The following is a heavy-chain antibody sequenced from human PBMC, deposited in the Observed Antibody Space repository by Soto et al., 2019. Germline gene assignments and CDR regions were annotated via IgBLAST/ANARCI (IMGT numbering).Heavy chain of an antibody. Sequence: GGSLRLSCAAAGFILNNYAMTWVRQAPGKGLEWVSTVTASGGGTFYANSVKGRFTISRDNSRNTLHLQMSSLRVGDTALYYCAKALVPALTAKFGYWGQGTLVTVSS. V-gene: IGHV3-23*01. CDR3: AKALVPALTAKFGY. CDR2: VTASGGGT. D-gene: IGHD5-18*01. J-gene: IGHJ4*02. CDR1: GFILNNYA.